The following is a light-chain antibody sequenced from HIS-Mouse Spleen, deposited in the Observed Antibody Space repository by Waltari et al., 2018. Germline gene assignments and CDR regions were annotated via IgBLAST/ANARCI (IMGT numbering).Light chain of an antibody. CDR2: KDS. Sequence: SYELTQPPSVSVSPGQTARITCSGDALPKQYAYWYQQKPGQAPVLVKYKDSERPSGFPERFSGSSSGTTVTLTISGVQAEDEADYYCQSADSSGTYWVFGGGTKLTVL. CDR1: ALPKQY. V-gene: IGLV3-25*03. CDR3: QSADSSGTYWV. J-gene: IGLJ3*02.